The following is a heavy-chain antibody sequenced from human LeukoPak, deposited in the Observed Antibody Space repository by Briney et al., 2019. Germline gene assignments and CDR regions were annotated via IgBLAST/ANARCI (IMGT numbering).Heavy chain of an antibody. CDR1: GYTFTSYG. J-gene: IGHJ4*02. Sequence: ASVNVSCQASGYTFTSYGISWVGQAAGQGLEWMGWISAYNGNTNYAQKLQGRVTMTTDTSTSTAYMELRSLRSDDTAVYYCARGLRFLEWLSSPPDYWGQGTLVTVSS. D-gene: IGHD3-3*01. CDR3: ARGLRFLEWLSSPPDY. CDR2: ISAYNGNT. V-gene: IGHV1-18*01.